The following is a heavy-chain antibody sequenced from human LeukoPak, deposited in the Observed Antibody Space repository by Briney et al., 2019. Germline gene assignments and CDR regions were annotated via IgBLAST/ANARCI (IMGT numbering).Heavy chain of an antibody. CDR3: ARVLAAAAHFDY. V-gene: IGHV4-39*01. D-gene: IGHD6-13*01. J-gene: IGHJ4*02. Sequence: SETLSLTCTVSGGSISSSSSYWGCIRQPPGKGLEWIVSISYTGSTYYNPSLKSRVTISVDTSKNQFSLKLSSVTAADTVVYYCARVLAAAAHFDYWGQGTLVTASS. CDR1: GGSISSSSSY. CDR2: ISYTGST.